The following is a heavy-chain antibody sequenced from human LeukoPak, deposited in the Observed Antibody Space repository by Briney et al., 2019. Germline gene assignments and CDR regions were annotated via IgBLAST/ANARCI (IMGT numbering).Heavy chain of an antibody. V-gene: IGHV3-21*01. CDR3: ARDDTIYYDYVWGSYNDY. CDR1: GFTFSSYG. Sequence: GGSLRLSCAASGFTFSSYGMNWVRQAPGKGLEWVSSIGSSSSYIYYADSVKGRFTISRDNARNSLYLQMNSLRAEDTAVYYCARDDTIYYDYVWGSYNDYWGQGTLVTVSS. CDR2: IGSSSSYI. J-gene: IGHJ4*02. D-gene: IGHD3-16*01.